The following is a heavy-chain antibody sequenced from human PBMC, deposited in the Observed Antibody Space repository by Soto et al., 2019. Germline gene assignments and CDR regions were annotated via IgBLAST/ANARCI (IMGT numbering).Heavy chain of an antibody. CDR1: GFSFTTYW. Sequence: GESLKISCKGSGFSFTTYWIAWVRQMPGKGLEWMGIIYPGDSKTTYSPSFQGQVTISADKSISTAYLQWSSLKASDTAMYYYDSSGHNDAFDIWGQGTMVTISS. J-gene: IGHJ3*02. CDR3: DSSGHNDAFDI. V-gene: IGHV5-51*01. D-gene: IGHD3-22*01. CDR2: IYPGDSKT.